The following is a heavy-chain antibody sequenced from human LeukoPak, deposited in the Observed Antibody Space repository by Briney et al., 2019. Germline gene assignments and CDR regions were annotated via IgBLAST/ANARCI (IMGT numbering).Heavy chain of an antibody. V-gene: IGHV1-8*01. Sequence: ASVKVSCKASGYTFTSYDINWVRQATGQGLEWMGWMNPNSGNTGYAQKFQGRVTMTRNTSISTAYMELSSLRSEDTAVYYCARDHLPHCNSTSCYTHYYGMDVWGQGTTVTVSS. CDR1: GYTFTSYD. CDR3: ARDHLPHCNSTSCYTHYYGMDV. CDR2: MNPNSGNT. D-gene: IGHD2-2*02. J-gene: IGHJ6*02.